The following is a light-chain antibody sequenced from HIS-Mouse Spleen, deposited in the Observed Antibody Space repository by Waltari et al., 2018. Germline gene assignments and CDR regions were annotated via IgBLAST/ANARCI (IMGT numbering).Light chain of an antibody. CDR3: YSTDSSGNHRV. J-gene: IGLJ2*01. V-gene: IGLV3-10*01. CDR1: ALPKKY. Sequence: SYELTQPPSVSVSPGQTARITCSGDALPKKYAYWYQQKSGQAPVLVIYEDSKRPSGIPERFSGSSSETMATLTISAAQVEDEAGYYCYSTDSSGNHRVFGGGTKLTVL. CDR2: EDS.